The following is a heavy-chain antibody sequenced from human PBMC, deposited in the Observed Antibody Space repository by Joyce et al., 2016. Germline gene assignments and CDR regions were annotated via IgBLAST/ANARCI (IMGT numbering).Heavy chain of an antibody. D-gene: IGHD4-17*01. CDR1: NGSISNHY. V-gene: IGHV4-4*07. CDR3: ARGLAPAVTLFDY. CDR2: IHTSKTT. J-gene: IGHJ4*02. Sequence: QVHLQESGPGLVKPSETLSLTCTVSNGSISNHYWSWIRQPAGKGLEWIGRIHTSKTTSYNPSLKGRVTMPVDTSKNQFSLRLTSVTAADTAVYYCARGLAPAVTLFDYWGQGTLVTVSS.